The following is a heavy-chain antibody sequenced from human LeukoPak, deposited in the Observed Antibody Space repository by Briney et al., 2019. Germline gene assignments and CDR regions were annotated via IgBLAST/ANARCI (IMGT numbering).Heavy chain of an antibody. J-gene: IGHJ4*02. V-gene: IGHV4-59*01. CDR3: ARGGFRYSNSFDY. D-gene: IGHD4-11*01. CDR2: MYYSGGA. CDR1: GGSISGYY. Sequence: PSETLSLTCTGSGGSISGYYWSWLRQPPGKGLEWIGYMYYSGGANYNPSLESRVTISVDTSKNQFSLKLNSVTAADTAVYYCARGGFRYSNSFDYWGQGTLVTVSS.